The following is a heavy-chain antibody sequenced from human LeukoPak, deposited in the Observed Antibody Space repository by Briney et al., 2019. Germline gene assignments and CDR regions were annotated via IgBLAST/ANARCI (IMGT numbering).Heavy chain of an antibody. V-gene: IGHV3-49*03. Sequence: GGSLRPSCTASGFTFGDYAMSWFRQAPGKGLEWVGFIRAKTYGGTTQYAASVKDRFTISRDDSKSIAYLQMNSLKTEDTAVYYCARADYGGNAGGFWGQGTLVTVSS. CDR3: ARADYGGNAGGF. CDR2: IRAKTYGGTT. D-gene: IGHD4-23*01. J-gene: IGHJ4*02. CDR1: GFTFGDYA.